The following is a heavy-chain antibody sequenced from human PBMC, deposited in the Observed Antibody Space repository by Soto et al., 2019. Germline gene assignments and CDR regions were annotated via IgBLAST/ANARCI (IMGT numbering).Heavy chain of an antibody. CDR3: ASPNYYGSGSYRKYYYGMDV. D-gene: IGHD3-10*01. CDR1: GGSFSGYY. Sequence: PSETLSLTCAVYGGSFSGYYWSWIRQPPGKGLEWIGEINHSGSTNYNPSLKSRVTISVDTSKNQFSLKLSSVTAADTAVYYCASPNYYGSGSYRKYYYGMDVWGQGTTVTV. V-gene: IGHV4-34*01. J-gene: IGHJ6*02. CDR2: INHSGST.